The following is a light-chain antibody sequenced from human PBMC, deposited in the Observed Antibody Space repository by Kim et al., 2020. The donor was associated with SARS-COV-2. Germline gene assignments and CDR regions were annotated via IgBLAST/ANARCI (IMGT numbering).Light chain of an antibody. J-gene: IGLJ2*01. Sequence: SYELTQPPSVSVSPGQTASISCSGDKLGNKYAYWYQQKPGQSPILVIYQDAKRPSGIPERFSGSNSGNTATLTISGTQAMDEADYYCQAWERSTAIFGGG. CDR2: QDA. V-gene: IGLV3-1*01. CDR1: KLGNKY. CDR3: QAWERSTAI.